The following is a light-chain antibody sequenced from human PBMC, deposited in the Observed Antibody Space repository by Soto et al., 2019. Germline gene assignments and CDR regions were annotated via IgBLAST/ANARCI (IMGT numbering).Light chain of an antibody. CDR3: MQVTQFPHT. Sequence: DIVLTQTPLSSPVTLGQPASISCKSSQSLVHNDGSTYLSWLQQRPGQPPRVLLYQVSNRFSGVPDRFSGSGAGTDFTLKISRVEPEDVANYYCMQVTQFPHTFGQGTKLDIK. CDR2: QVS. CDR1: QSLVHNDGSTY. J-gene: IGKJ2*01. V-gene: IGKV2-24*01.